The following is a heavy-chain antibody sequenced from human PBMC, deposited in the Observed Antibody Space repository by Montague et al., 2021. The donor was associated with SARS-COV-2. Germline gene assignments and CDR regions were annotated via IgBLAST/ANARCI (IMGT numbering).Heavy chain of an antibody. CDR1: GYSFSSYW. CDR2: IYPRDLDT. D-gene: IGHD3-10*01. V-gene: IGHV5-51*01. Sequence: QSGAEVKTPGESLKISCKGYGYSFSSYWIAWVRQMPGKGLEYMGVIYPRDLDTKYSPAFQGQVSISADKSISTAYLQWSSLKASDTATYYCTRHEFYYDGPVAVPFDLWGQGTLVTVSS. J-gene: IGHJ4*02. CDR3: TRHEFYYDGPVAVPFDL.